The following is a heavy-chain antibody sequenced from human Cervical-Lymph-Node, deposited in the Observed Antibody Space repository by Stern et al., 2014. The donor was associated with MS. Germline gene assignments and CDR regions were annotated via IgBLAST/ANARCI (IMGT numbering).Heavy chain of an antibody. CDR2: IFPGGSDI. CDR1: GYTFTSYW. CDR3: ARQRYFDY. J-gene: IGHJ4*02. V-gene: IGHV5-51*01. Sequence: VQLGQSGPEVKRPGESLKISCQASGYTFTSYWIGWVRQMPGKGLEWIAIIFPGGSDIRHSPSFQGQVTISADKSSSTAYLQWNNLKASDTAIYYCARQRYFDYWGQGTLVTVSS.